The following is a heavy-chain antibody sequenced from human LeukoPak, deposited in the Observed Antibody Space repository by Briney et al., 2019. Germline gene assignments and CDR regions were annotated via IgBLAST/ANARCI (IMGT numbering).Heavy chain of an antibody. CDR2: MNPNSGNT. Sequence: ASVKVSCKAAGYTFTSYYINWVRQATGQGPAWMGWMNPNSGNTGYAQKFQGRVTISRNSSTNTAYMELSSLRPEDTAVYYCARGGRDCSGGTCYRWFDPWGQGTLVTVSS. D-gene: IGHD2-15*01. CDR1: GYTFTSYY. V-gene: IGHV1-8*03. J-gene: IGHJ5*02. CDR3: ARGGRDCSGGTCYRWFDP.